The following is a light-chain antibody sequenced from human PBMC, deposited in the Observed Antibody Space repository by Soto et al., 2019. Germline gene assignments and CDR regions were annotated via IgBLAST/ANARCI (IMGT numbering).Light chain of an antibody. CDR1: QSVSSN. V-gene: IGKV3-15*01. J-gene: IGKJ1*01. Sequence: EIVMTQSPATLSVYPGDRATLSCRASQSVSSNLAWYQQKPGQAPRLLIYGASTRATGIPARFSGSGSGTEFTLTISSLQSEDFAVYYCQQYNTWTFGQGTTVEI. CDR3: QQYNTWT. CDR2: GAS.